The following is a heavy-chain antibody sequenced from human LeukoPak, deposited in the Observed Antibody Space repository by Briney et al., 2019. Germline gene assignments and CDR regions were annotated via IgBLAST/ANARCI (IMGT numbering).Heavy chain of an antibody. Sequence: PGGSLRLSCTASGFTVSSNHMSWVRQAPGRGLEWVSVIYSGSSTSYADSVKGRFTISRDNSKTTLYLQMNSLRAEDTAVYYCARFTHGGDFDYWGQGTLVTVSS. CDR2: IYSGSST. J-gene: IGHJ4*02. CDR3: ARFTHGGDFDY. D-gene: IGHD2-21*01. CDR1: GFTVSSNH. V-gene: IGHV3-66*01.